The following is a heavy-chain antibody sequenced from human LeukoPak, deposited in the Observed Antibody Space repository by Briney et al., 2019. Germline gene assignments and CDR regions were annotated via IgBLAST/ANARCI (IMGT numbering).Heavy chain of an antibody. CDR1: GFTFSRYG. CDR2: TRFDGKNK. D-gene: IGHD3-10*01. V-gene: IGHV3-30*02. CDR3: ARALMGSGSYSYYYYMDV. Sequence: GGSLRLSCAASGFTFSRYGMHWVRQAPGKGLEWVSFTRFDGKNKYYADSVKGRFTISKDSSKNTLDLQMNSLRTEDTAVYYCARALMGSGSYSYYYYMDVWGKGTTVTISS. J-gene: IGHJ6*03.